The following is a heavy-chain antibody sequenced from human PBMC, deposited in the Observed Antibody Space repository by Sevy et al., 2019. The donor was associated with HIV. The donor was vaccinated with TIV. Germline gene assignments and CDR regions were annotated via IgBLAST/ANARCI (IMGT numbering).Heavy chain of an antibody. CDR1: GGSISSYY. Sequence: SETLSLTCTVSGGSISSYYWSWIRQPPGKGLEWIGYIYYSGSTNYNPSLKSRVTISVDTSKNQFSLKLSSVTAADTAGYYWARLQRRAGYSSSWYGYNWFDPWGQGTLVTVSS. CDR3: ARLQRRAGYSSSWYGYNWFDP. J-gene: IGHJ5*02. V-gene: IGHV4-59*01. D-gene: IGHD6-13*01. CDR2: IYYSGST.